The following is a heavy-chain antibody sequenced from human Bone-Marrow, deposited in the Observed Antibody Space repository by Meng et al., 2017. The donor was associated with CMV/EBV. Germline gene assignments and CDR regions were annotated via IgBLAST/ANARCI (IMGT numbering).Heavy chain of an antibody. D-gene: IGHD5-24*01. Sequence: SVKVSCKASGGTFSSYAISWVRQAPGQGLEWMGGIIPIFGTANYAQKFQGRVSITTDKSSNTAYMELSSLTFEDTAVYDCEARETRFDYWGQGNLVTVSS. CDR2: IIPIFGTA. J-gene: IGHJ4*02. CDR1: GGTFSSYA. V-gene: IGHV1-69*05. CDR3: EARETRFDY.